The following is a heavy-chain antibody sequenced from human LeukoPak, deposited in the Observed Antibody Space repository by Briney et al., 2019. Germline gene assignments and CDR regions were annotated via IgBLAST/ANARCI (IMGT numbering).Heavy chain of an antibody. V-gene: IGHV3-23*01. D-gene: IGHD4-11*01. CDR2: ISGSGGST. CDR1: GFTFSSYA. J-gene: IGHJ6*02. Sequence: PGGSLRHSSAASGFTFSSYAMSWVRQAPGKGLERVSAISGSGGSTYYADSVKGRFTISRDNSKNTLYLQMNSLRAEDTAVYYCAKFQPTVTKRPYYYGMDFWGQGTTVTVSS. CDR3: AKFQPTVTKRPYYYGMDF.